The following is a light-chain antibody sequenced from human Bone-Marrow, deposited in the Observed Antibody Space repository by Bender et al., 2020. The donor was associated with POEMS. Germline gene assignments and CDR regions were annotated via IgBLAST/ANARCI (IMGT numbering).Light chain of an antibody. CDR1: SGDIGGYKY. V-gene: IGLV2-14*01. J-gene: IGLJ3*02. CDR3: SSYTTSSTLGVV. CDR2: EVS. Sequence: QSALTQPASVSGSPGQSITISCTGTSGDIGGYKYVSWYQQYPGKAPKLMIYEVSSRPSGVSDRFSGSKSGYTASLTISGLQAEDEADYYCSSYTTSSTLGVVFGGGTKVTVL.